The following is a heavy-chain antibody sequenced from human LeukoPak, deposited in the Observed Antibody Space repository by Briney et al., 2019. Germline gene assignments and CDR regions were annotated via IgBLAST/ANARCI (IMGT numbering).Heavy chain of an antibody. CDR2: FDPEDGET. D-gene: IGHD3-10*01. CDR3: ARDSSYYGSGSQPQYYFDY. CDR1: GYTLTELS. V-gene: IGHV1-24*01. Sequence: GASVNVSCKVSGYTLTELSMHWVRQAPGKGLEWMGGFDPEDGETIYAQKFQGRVTMTEDTSTDTAYMELSSLRSEDTAVYYCARDSSYYGSGSQPQYYFDYWGQGTLVTVSS. J-gene: IGHJ4*02.